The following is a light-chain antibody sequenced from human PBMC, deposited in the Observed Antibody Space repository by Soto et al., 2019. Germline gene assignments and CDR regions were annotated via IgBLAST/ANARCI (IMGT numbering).Light chain of an antibody. J-gene: IGKJ4*01. CDR2: EAS. CDR1: QVIGTY. V-gene: IGKV1-33*01. Sequence: DIRMTQSPSPLSASVGDRVTITCQATQVIGTYLNWYQQKPGKAPKLLIYEASNLETGVPSRFSGSGSGTEFTFTIISRQHEDGATYYCQQYFDAPLTFGGGTKVEIK. CDR3: QQYFDAPLT.